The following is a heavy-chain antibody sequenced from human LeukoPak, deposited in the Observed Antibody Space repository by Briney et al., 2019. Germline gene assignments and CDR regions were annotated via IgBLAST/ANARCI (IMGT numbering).Heavy chain of an antibody. V-gene: IGHV3-30*04. Sequence: GGSLRLSCAASGFTFSSYAMHWVRQAPGKGLEWVAVISYDGSNKYYADSVKGRFTISRDNSKNTLYLLMNSLRAEDTAMYYCAKDDGDYAQGYYFDYWGQGTLVTVSS. CDR1: GFTFSSYA. J-gene: IGHJ4*02. CDR2: ISYDGSNK. D-gene: IGHD4-17*01. CDR3: AKDDGDYAQGYYFDY.